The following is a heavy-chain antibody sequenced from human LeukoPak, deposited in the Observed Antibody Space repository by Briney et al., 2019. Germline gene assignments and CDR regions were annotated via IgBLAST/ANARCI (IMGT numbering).Heavy chain of an antibody. CDR1: GDSISSSSYY. D-gene: IGHD5-18*01. CDR2: IYYSGST. CDR3: AGLRSGYNYGPFDY. Sequence: SETLSLTCTVSGDSISSSSYYWGWIRQPPGKGLEWIGSIYYSGSTYYNSSLKSRVTISVDTSKNQFSLKLSSVTAADTAIYYCAGLRSGYNYGPFDYWGQGTLVTVSS. J-gene: IGHJ4*02. V-gene: IGHV4-39*07.